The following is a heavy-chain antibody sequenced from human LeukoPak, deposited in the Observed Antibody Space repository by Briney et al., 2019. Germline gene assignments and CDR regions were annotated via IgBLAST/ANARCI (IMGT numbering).Heavy chain of an antibody. CDR1: GGSISSYY. CDR3: ARFPAPEIGYYMDV. J-gene: IGHJ6*03. D-gene: IGHD5-24*01. V-gene: IGHV4-59*08. Sequence: SETLSLTCTVSGGSISSYYWSWIRQPAGKGLEWIGYIYYSGSTNYNPSLKSRVTISVDTSKNQFSLKLSSVTAADTAVYYCARFPAPEIGYYMDVWGKETTVTVSS. CDR2: IYYSGST.